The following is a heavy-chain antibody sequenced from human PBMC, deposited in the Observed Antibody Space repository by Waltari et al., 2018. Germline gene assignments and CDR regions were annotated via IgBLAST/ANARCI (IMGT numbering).Heavy chain of an antibody. Sequence: QVQLVESGGGVVQPGGSLRLYCAASGFTFSSYGMHWVRQAPGKGLEWVAFIRYDGSNKYYADSVKGRFTISRDNSKNTLYLQMNSLRAEDTAVYYCAKDGVYDYVYWGQGTLVTVSS. D-gene: IGHD5-12*01. J-gene: IGHJ1*01. CDR2: IRYDGSNK. CDR1: GFTFSSYG. CDR3: AKDGVYDYVY. V-gene: IGHV3-30*02.